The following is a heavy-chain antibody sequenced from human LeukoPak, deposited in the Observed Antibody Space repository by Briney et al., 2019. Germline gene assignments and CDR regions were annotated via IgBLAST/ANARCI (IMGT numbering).Heavy chain of an antibody. Sequence: PSETLSLTCSVSGGSISSYYWSWMRQPPGKGLEWIGYIYYSGSTNYNPSLKSRVTISVDTSKNQFSLKLSSVTAADTAVYYCARTYSSIYYMDVWGKGTTVTVSS. CDR3: ARTYSSIYYMDV. CDR2: IYYSGST. D-gene: IGHD6-13*01. CDR1: GGSISSYY. J-gene: IGHJ6*03. V-gene: IGHV4-59*01.